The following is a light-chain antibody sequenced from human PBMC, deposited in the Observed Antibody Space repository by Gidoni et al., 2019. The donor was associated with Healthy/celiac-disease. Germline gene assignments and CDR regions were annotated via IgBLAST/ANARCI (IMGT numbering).Light chain of an antibody. V-gene: IGKV4-1*01. J-gene: IGKJ1*01. CDR3: QQYYSTLWT. Sequence: DIEMTQSPNPLAVSLGGRATINRKSSQSVLYSSNNKNYLAWYQQKPGQPPKLLIYWASTRESGVPDRFSGSGSGTDFTLTISSLQAEDVAVYYCQQYYSTLWTFXQXTKVEIK. CDR1: QSVLYSSNNKNY. CDR2: WAS.